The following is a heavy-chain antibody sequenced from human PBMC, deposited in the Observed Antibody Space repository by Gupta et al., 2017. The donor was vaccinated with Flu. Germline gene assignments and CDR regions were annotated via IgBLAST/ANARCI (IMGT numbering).Heavy chain of an antibody. D-gene: IGHD3-16*01. CDR2: IYHSGST. CDR3: ARDLLGQQPTPPFDY. CDR1: GYSIISGYY. J-gene: IGHJ4*02. V-gene: IGHV4-38-2*02. Sequence: QVQLQESGPGLVKPSETLSLTCAVSGYSIISGYYWGWIRQPPGKGLEWIGSIYHSGSTYYNPYLKSRVTISVDTSKNQFSLKLSSVTAADTAVYYCARDLLGQQPTPPFDYWGQGTLVTVSS.